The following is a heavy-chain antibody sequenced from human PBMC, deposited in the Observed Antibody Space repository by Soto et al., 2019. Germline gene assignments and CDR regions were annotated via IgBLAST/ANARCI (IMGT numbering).Heavy chain of an antibody. CDR1: SGSIITANW. CDR3: ARRGGGVVLAATTPFDY. V-gene: IGHV4-4*02. CDR2: IYHSGRT. D-gene: IGHD2-15*01. J-gene: IGHJ4*02. Sequence: SETLSLTCSVSSGSIITANWWSWVRQPPGRGLEWIGEIYHSGRTNYNLSLKSRVTLSVDKSKNQFSLRLSSVTAADTAMYYCARRGGGVVLAATTPFDYWGQGTLVTVSS.